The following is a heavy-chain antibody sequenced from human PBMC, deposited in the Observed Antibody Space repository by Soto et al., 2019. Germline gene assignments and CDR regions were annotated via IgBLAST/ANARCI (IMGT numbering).Heavy chain of an antibody. Sequence: SETLSLTCTVSGGSISSYYWSWIRQPPGKGLEWIGYIYYSGSTNYNPSLKSRVTISVDTSKNQFSLKLSSVTAADTAVYYCARVTKYSGFIHYWGKGTLVTVAS. J-gene: IGHJ4*02. CDR3: ARVTKYSGFIHY. CDR1: GGSISSYY. D-gene: IGHD6-6*01. CDR2: IYYSGST. V-gene: IGHV4-59*01.